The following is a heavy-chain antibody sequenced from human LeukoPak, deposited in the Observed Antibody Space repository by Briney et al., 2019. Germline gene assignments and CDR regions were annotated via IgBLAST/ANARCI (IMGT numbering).Heavy chain of an antibody. CDR2: IWYDVSNK. CDR1: GFTFSSYG. V-gene: IGHV3-33*06. Sequence: GRSLRLSCAASGFTFSSYGMHWVRQAPGKGLEWVAVIWYDVSNKYYADSVKGRFTISRDNSKNTLYLQMNSLRAEDTAVYYCAKDMESVAGYRASFDYWGQGTLVTVSS. D-gene: IGHD6-19*01. CDR3: AKDMESVAGYRASFDY. J-gene: IGHJ4*02.